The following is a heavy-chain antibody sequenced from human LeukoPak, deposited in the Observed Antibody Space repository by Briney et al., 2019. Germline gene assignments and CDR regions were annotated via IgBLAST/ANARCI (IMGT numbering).Heavy chain of an antibody. CDR2: IKQDGSEK. CDR3: ARVGYYGSGKNWFDP. V-gene: IGHV3-7*01. D-gene: IGHD3-10*01. CDR1: GFTFSSYW. J-gene: IGHJ5*02. Sequence: GGSLRLSCAASGFTFSSYWVSWVRQAPGKGLEWVANIKQDGSEKYYVDSVKGRFTISRDNAKNSLYLQMNSLRAEDTAVYYCARVGYYGSGKNWFDPWGQGTLVTVSS.